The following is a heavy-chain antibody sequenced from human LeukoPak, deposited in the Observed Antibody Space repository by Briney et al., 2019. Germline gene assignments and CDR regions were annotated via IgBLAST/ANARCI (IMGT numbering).Heavy chain of an antibody. Sequence: GGSLRLSCAASGFTFSSYDTHWVRQATGKGLEWVSAIGTAGDTYYPGSVKGRFTISRDNSKNTLYLQMSSLRAEDTAVYYCVTVGMTSIWSYLRFDPRGQGTLVSVSS. CDR2: IGTAGDT. CDR1: GFTFSSYD. J-gene: IGHJ5*02. CDR3: VTVGMTSIWSYLRFDP. D-gene: IGHD1-26*01. V-gene: IGHV3-13*04.